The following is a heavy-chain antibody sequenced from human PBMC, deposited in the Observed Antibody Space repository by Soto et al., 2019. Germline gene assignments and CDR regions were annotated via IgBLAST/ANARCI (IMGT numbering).Heavy chain of an antibody. D-gene: IGHD2-2*01. J-gene: IGHJ4*02. CDR1: GFTFSNFA. Sequence: PGGSLRLSCAASGFTFSNFAMAWVRQTPGKGLEWVSSISGSGGSTYYADSVKGRFTISRDNSKNMLYLQMNSLRAEDTAVYSCAKTGVKRIVQAASVDYWGQGTLVTVSS. V-gene: IGHV3-23*01. CDR2: ISGSGGST. CDR3: AKTGVKRIVQAASVDY.